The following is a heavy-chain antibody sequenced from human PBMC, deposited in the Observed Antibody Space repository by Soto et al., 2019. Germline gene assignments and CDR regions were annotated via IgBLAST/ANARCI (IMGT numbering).Heavy chain of an antibody. D-gene: IGHD3-10*01. CDR1: GGSISSSNW. Sequence: QVQLQESGPGLVKPSGTLSLTCAVSGGSISSSNWWSWVRQPPGKGLEWIGEIYHSGSTNYNPSLKVRVTSSVDKSKNQFSLKLSSVTDADTAVYYCARNYMVRGVMRWFDPWGQGTLVTVSS. CDR2: IYHSGST. CDR3: ARNYMVRGVMRWFDP. J-gene: IGHJ5*02. V-gene: IGHV4-4*02.